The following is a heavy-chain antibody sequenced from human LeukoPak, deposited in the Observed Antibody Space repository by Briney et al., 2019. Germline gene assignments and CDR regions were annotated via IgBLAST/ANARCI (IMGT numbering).Heavy chain of an antibody. V-gene: IGHV1-18*01. J-gene: IGHJ4*02. Sequence: ASVKVSCKASGYTFTSYGISWVRQAPGQGLEWMGWISAYNGNTNYAQKLQGRVTMTTDTSTSTAYMELRSLRSDDTAVYYCARVRSSNAHLYYFDYWGQGTLVTVSS. CDR3: ARVRSSNAHLYYFDY. CDR2: ISAYNGNT. D-gene: IGHD6-13*01. CDR1: GYTFTSYG.